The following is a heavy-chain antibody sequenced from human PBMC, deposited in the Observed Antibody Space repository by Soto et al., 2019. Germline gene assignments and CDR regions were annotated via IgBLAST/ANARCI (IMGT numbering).Heavy chain of an antibody. CDR3: ATGGNYYEASGLAY. CDR2: IIPIFGTP. V-gene: IGHV1-69*01. CDR1: GDSFSSYA. Sequence: QVQLVQSVAEVKKPGSSVKVSCKASGDSFSSYAISWVRQAPGHGLEWMGRIIPIFGTPNYAQRVEGRVTITADESTSTANMELSSLRSDETGVYYGATGGNYYEASGLAYWGQGTVVTVSS. D-gene: IGHD3-22*01. J-gene: IGHJ4*02.